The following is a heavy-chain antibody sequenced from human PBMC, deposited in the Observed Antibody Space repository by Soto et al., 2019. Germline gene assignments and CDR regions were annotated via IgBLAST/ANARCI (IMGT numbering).Heavy chain of an antibody. J-gene: IGHJ4*02. Sequence: PSETLSLTCTVSGGSISSYYWSWIRQPPGKGLEWIGYIYYSGSTNYNPSLKSRVTISVDTSKNQFSLKLSSVTAADTAVYYCARVPYCSSTSCKGPTYFDYWGQGTLVTVSS. V-gene: IGHV4-59*01. D-gene: IGHD2-2*01. CDR3: ARVPYCSSTSCKGPTYFDY. CDR2: IYYSGST. CDR1: GGSISSYY.